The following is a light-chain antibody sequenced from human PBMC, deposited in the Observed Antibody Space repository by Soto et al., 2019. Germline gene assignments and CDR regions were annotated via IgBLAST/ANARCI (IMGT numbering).Light chain of an antibody. J-gene: IGKJ5*01. CDR2: GAS. V-gene: IGKV3D-15*02. CDR3: RQYGSSPIT. Sequence: EIVMTQSPATLSVSPGEGVTLSCRASKSVSSNLAWYQQRPGQAPRLLIHGASTRATGIPARFSGSGSGTEFTLTISRLEPEDFAVYYCRQYGSSPITFGQGTRLEIK. CDR1: KSVSSN.